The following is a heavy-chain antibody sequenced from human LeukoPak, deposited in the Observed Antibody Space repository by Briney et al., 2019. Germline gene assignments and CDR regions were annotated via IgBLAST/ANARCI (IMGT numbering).Heavy chain of an antibody. CDR1: GGSFSGYY. CDR3: ARLGFGESRDY. J-gene: IGHJ4*02. V-gene: IGHV4-34*01. Sequence: PSETLSLTCAVYGGSFSGYYWSWIRQPPGKGLEWIGEINRSGSTNYNLSLKSRVTISVDTSKNQFSLKLSSVTAADTAVYYCARLGFGESRDYWGQGTLVTVSS. D-gene: IGHD3-10*01. CDR2: INRSGST.